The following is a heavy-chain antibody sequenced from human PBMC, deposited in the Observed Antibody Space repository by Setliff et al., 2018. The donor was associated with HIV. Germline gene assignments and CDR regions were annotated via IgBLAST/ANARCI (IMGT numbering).Heavy chain of an antibody. V-gene: IGHV1-69*13. CDR1: GGTFSSYA. J-gene: IGHJ6*03. CDR3: ATGGDYKLYSNRYYYHYYMDV. CDR2: IIPIFNTA. Sequence: SVKVSCKASGGTFSSYAISWVRQAPGQGLEWMGGIIPIFNTANYAQKFQGRVTITADESTSTAYMELSSLRSEDTAVYYCATGGDYKLYSNRYYYHYYMDVWGEGTAVTVSS. D-gene: IGHD6-13*01.